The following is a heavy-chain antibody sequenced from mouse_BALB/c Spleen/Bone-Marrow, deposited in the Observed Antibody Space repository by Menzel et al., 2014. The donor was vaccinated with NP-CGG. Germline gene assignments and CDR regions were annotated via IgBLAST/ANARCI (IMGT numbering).Heavy chain of an antibody. CDR2: ISSGGSYT. Sequence: EVQGVESGGDLVKPGGSLKLSCAASGFSFSSYGMSWVRQTPDKRLEWVATISSGGSYTYYPDSVKGQFTISRDNAKNTLYLQMSSLKSEDTAMYYCARDGLDYWGQGTTLTVSS. CDR1: GFSFSSYG. D-gene: IGHD3-1*01. CDR3: ARDGLDY. J-gene: IGHJ2*01. V-gene: IGHV5-6*01.